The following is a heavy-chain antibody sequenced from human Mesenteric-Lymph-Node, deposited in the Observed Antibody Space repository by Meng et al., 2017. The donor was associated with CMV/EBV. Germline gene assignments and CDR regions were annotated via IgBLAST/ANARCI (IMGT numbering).Heavy chain of an antibody. D-gene: IGHD3-10*01. J-gene: IGHJ3*02. CDR2: INSEGSHT. Sequence: GSPKISRAAPGFAFSKYWMHWVRQVPGKGLLWVSYINSEGSHTTYADSVRGRFTISRDNAKNTLYLQMNSLRAEDTADYYCARRGPGAFDIWGQGTMVTVSS. V-gene: IGHV3-74*01. CDR3: ARRGPGAFDI. CDR1: GFAFSKYW.